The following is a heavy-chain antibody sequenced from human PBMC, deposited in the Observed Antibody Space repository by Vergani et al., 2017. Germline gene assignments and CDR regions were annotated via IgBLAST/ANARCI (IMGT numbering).Heavy chain of an antibody. Sequence: VQLVQSGAEVKKPGASVKVSCKASGYTFTGYYMHWVRQAPGQGLEWMGWINPNSGGTNYAQKFQGRVTMTRDTSTSTAYMELRSLRSDDTAVYYCARDPYDIVVVPAAIGGSWFDPWGQGTLVTVSS. J-gene: IGHJ5*02. CDR3: ARDPYDIVVVPAAIGGSWFDP. V-gene: IGHV1-2*02. D-gene: IGHD2-2*01. CDR1: GYTFTGYY. CDR2: INPNSGGT.